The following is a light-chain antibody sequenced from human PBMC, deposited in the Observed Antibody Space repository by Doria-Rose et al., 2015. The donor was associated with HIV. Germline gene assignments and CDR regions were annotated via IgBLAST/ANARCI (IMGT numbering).Light chain of an antibody. CDR1: QSLLYTSKNY. CDR2: WAS. CDR3: QQYYDTPS. Sequence: TQSPESLGMSLGERATFNCKYNQSLLYTSKNYLAWYQQKPGQPPKLLIYWASTRQSGVPARFSGSGSGTDFTLTISSLEAEDVAVYYCQQYYDTPSFGPGTTVDIK. J-gene: IGKJ3*01. V-gene: IGKV4-1*01.